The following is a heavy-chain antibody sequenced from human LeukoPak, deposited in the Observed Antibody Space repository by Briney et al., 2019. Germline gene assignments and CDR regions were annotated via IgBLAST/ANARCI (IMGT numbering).Heavy chain of an antibody. V-gene: IGHV4-59*01. CDR2: IYYSGNT. CDR1: GGSISSDY. D-gene: IGHD6-13*01. J-gene: IGHJ3*02. CDR3: ARETYSSSWYHDAFDI. Sequence: SETLSLTCTVSGGSISSDYWSWIRQPPGEGLEWIGYIYYSGNTNYNPSLKSRVTISVDTSKNQFSLKLSSVTAADTAFYYCARETYSSSWYHDAFDIWGQGTMVTVSS.